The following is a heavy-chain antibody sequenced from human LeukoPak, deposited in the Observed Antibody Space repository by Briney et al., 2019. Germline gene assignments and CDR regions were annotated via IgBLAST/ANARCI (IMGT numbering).Heavy chain of an antibody. J-gene: IGHJ4*02. CDR2: IRYDGSNK. Sequence: GGSLRLSCAASGFTFSSYGMHWVRQAPGKGLEWVAFIRYDGSNKYYADSVKGRFTISRDNSKNTLYLQMNSLRAEDTAVYYCNPMEELYSSSWYLYWGQGTLVTVSS. CDR3: NPMEELYSSSWYLY. CDR1: GFTFSSYG. V-gene: IGHV3-30*02. D-gene: IGHD6-13*01.